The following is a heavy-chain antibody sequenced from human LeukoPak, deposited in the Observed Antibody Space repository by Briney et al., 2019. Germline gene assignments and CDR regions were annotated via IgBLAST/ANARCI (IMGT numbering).Heavy chain of an antibody. CDR2: IIPIFGTA. D-gene: IGHD3-10*01. J-gene: IGHJ3*02. CDR1: VGTFSSYA. CDR3: ARENNSGSCAFDI. Sequence: GASVKVSCKACVGTFSSYAISCVRQGPGQGLEWMGGIIPIFGTANYAQKFQGRVTITADESTSTAYMELSSLRSEDTAVYYCARENNSGSCAFDIWGQGTMVTVSS. V-gene: IGHV1-69*01.